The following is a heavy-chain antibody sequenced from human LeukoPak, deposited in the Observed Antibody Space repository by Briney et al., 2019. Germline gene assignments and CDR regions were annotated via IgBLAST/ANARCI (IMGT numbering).Heavy chain of an antibody. V-gene: IGHV1-2*02. CDR2: INPNSGGT. CDR1: GYTFTGYY. CDR3: ARDGDITSPWDY. D-gene: IGHD1-20*01. Sequence: ASVKVSCKASGYTFTGYYMHWVRQAPGQVLEWMGWINPNSGGTNYAQKFQGRVTMTRDTSISTAYMELSRLRSDDTAVYYCARDGDITSPWDYWGQGTLVTVSS. J-gene: IGHJ4*02.